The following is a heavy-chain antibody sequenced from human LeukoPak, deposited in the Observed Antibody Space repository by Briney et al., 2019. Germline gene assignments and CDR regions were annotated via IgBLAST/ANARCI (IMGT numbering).Heavy chain of an antibody. V-gene: IGHV4-4*07. CDR2: IYTSGST. D-gene: IGHD6-19*01. CDR3: AGGGIAVAGNRKYFQH. Sequence: SETLSLTCTVSGGSISSYYWSWIRQPAGKGLEWIGRIYTSGSTNYNPSLKSRVTMSVDTSKNQFSLKLSPVTAADTAVYYCAGGGIAVAGNRKYFQHWGQGTQVTVSS. J-gene: IGHJ1*01. CDR1: GGSISSYY.